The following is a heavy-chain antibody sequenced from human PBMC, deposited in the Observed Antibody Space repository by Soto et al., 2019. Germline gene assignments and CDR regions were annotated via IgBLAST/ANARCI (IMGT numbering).Heavy chain of an antibody. J-gene: IGHJ4*02. Sequence: SETLSLTCTVSGGSISSGGYYWSWIRQHPGKGLEWIGSIYYSGSTYYNPSLKSRVTISVDTSKNQFSLNLSSVTAADTAVYYCARGSGYYFYFDYWGQGTLVTVSS. CDR3: ARGSGYYFYFDY. D-gene: IGHD3-22*01. CDR1: GGSISSGGYY. V-gene: IGHV4-31*03. CDR2: IYYSGST.